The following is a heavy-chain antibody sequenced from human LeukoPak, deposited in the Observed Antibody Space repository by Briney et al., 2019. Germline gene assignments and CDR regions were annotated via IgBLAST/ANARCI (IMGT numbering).Heavy chain of an antibody. D-gene: IGHD3-10*01. V-gene: IGHV4-59*06. CDR3: VRNFDSYNAFDI. CDR2: IFYNGNT. CDR1: GGSMRSYH. J-gene: IGHJ3*02. Sequence: SETLSLTCTVSGGSMRSYHWSWIRQHPGKGLEWIGYIFYNGNTYYNPSLKSRLTISGDMSENQFSLKLTSVTAADTAVYFCVRNFDSYNAFDIWGQGTMVTVSS.